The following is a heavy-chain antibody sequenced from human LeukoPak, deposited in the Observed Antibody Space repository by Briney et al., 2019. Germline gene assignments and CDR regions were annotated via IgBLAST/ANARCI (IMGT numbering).Heavy chain of an antibody. CDR2: VSGSGGST. Sequence: GGSLRLSCAASGFTFSSYGMSWVRQAPGKGLEWVSAVSGSGGSTYYADSVKGRFTISRDNSKNTLYLQMNSLRAEDTAVYYCAKEEYFGYGSGSYLGYWGQGTLVTVSS. V-gene: IGHV3-23*01. CDR3: AKEEYFGYGSGSYLGY. D-gene: IGHD3-10*01. J-gene: IGHJ4*02. CDR1: GFTFSSYG.